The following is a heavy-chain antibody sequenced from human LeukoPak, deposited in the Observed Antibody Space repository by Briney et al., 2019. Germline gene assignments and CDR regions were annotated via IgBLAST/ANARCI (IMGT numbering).Heavy chain of an antibody. Sequence: GESLKISCKGSGYSFTSYWIGWVRQMPGKGLEWMGIIYPGDSDTRYSPSFQGQVTISADKSISTAYLQWSSLKASDTAMYYCARHRSDFWSGYFYYYYYMDVWGKGITVTVSS. CDR1: GYSFTSYW. CDR2: IYPGDSDT. V-gene: IGHV5-51*01. CDR3: ARHRSDFWSGYFYYYYYMDV. J-gene: IGHJ6*03. D-gene: IGHD3-3*01.